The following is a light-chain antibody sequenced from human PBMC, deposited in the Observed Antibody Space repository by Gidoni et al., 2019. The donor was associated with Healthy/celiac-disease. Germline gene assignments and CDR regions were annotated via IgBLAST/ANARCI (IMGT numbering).Light chain of an antibody. CDR3: SSYTSSSTV. Sequence: QSALTQPASVSGSPGQSITISCTGTSSDVGGYNYVSWYQQHPGKAPKLMIYGVSNRPSGVSNRFSGSKSGNTASLTSSGLQAEDEADYYCSSYTSSSTVFGGGTKLTVL. CDR1: SSDVGGYNY. V-gene: IGLV2-14*01. CDR2: GVS. J-gene: IGLJ2*01.